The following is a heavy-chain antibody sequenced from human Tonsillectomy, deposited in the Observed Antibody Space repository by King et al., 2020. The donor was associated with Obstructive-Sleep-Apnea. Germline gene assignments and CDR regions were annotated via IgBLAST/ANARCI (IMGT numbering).Heavy chain of an antibody. D-gene: IGHD3-22*01. J-gene: IGHJ4*02. CDR3: AKDLGEAYYYDSSGYFDY. CDR2: IWYDGSNK. CDR1: GFTFSSYG. Sequence: QVQLVESGGGVVQPGRSLRLSCAASGFTFSSYGMHWVRQAPGKGLEWVAVIWYDGSNKYYADSVKGRFTISRDNSKNTLYLQMNSLRAEETAVYYCAKDLGEAYYYDSSGYFDYWGQGTLVTVSS. V-gene: IGHV3-33*06.